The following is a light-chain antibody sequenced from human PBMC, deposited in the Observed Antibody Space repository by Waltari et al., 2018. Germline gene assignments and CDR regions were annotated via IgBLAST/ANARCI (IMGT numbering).Light chain of an antibody. CDR2: LGP. CDR3: MQTQEIPLT. V-gene: IGKV2-28*01. CDR1: QSLLHSDGRNF. Sequence: ALTQSPLSLPVTPGAPASIFCRSSQSLLHSDGRNFLDWYVQKPGQSPQRLIYLGPNRASGVPDRFSGGGSGTDFTLTISRVEAEDVGVYYCMQTQEIPLTFGGGTKV. J-gene: IGKJ4*01.